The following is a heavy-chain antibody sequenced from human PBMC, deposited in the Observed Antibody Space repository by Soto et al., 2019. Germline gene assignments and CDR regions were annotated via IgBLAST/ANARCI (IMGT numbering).Heavy chain of an antibody. V-gene: IGHV4-34*01. D-gene: IGHD2-15*01. Sequence: ETLSLTCAVYGGAFRGYYWSWIRQPPGKGLEWLGEINDSGSTNYNPSLKSRITISLDTSKKEISLRLSSVTAADTAVYYCARERGRYCSGESCYPFGPWGQGALVT. CDR1: GGAFRGYY. CDR3: ARERGRYCSGESCYPFGP. CDR2: INDSGST. J-gene: IGHJ5*02.